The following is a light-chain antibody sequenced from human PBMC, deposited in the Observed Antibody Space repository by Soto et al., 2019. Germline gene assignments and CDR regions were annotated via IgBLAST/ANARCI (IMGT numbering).Light chain of an antibody. CDR2: AVS. J-gene: IGKJ4*01. V-gene: IGKV1-6*01. CDR3: LQDYSSLT. CDR1: QGIGSD. Sequence: AIEMTQSPSSLSASVGDRVTITCRASQGIGSDLAWYQQRPGKAPKLLIYAVSTIQNGVPSRFSGSGSGTDFTLTISSLQPEDFATYYCLQDYSSLTFGGGTKVETK.